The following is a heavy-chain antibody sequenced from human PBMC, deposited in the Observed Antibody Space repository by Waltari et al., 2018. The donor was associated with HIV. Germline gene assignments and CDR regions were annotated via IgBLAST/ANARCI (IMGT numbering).Heavy chain of an antibody. CDR1: GYTFTKFY. J-gene: IGHJ4*02. CDR2: IHPNRCGT. V-gene: IGHV1-2*02. CDR3: ARAYDSGSFSPGNY. D-gene: IGHD3-10*01. Sequence: QVQLVQSGAEVKDPGASVRVSCKHSGYTFTKFYIHWVRQAPGQGLEWMGWIHPNRCGTNSSLKFQGSVTMTRYTSSSTAYMDLTRLSSDDTAVYFCARAYDSGSFSPGNYWGLGTLVTVSS.